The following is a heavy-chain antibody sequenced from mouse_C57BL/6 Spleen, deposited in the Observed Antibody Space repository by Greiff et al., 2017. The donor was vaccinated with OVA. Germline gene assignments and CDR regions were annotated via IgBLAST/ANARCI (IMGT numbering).Heavy chain of an antibody. D-gene: IGHD2-4*01. CDR3: GRGGDDYGWYFDV. Sequence: EVQRVESGGGLVQPKGSLKLSCAASGFSFNTYAMNWVRQAPGKGLEWVARIRSKSNNYATYYADSVKDRFTISRDDSESMLYLQMNNLKTEDTAMYYCGRGGDDYGWYFDVWGTGTTVTVSS. J-gene: IGHJ1*03. CDR2: IRSKSNNYAT. CDR1: GFSFNTYA. V-gene: IGHV10-1*01.